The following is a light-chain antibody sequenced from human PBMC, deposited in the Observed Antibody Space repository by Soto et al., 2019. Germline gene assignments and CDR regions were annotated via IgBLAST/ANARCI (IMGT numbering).Light chain of an antibody. J-gene: IGKJ4*01. CDR3: QQLNTYPLT. CDR1: QGISSY. V-gene: IGKV1-9*01. Sequence: DIQLTQSPSFLSASVGDRVTITCRASQGISSYLGWYQQKPGKAPKLLIYAASTLQSGVPSRFSGSGSGTEFTLTISSLQPEDFATYFCQQLNTYPLTFGGGTEVEIK. CDR2: AAS.